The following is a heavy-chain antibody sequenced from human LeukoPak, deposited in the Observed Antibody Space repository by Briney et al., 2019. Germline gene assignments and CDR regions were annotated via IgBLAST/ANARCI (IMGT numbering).Heavy chain of an antibody. CDR3: AKGQELHYYYYYMDV. V-gene: IGHV3-30*02. D-gene: IGHD5-24*01. J-gene: IGHJ6*03. Sequence: GGSLRLSCAASGFTFINYGMHWVRQAPGKGLEWVAVIRYDGSNKYYADSVKGRFTISRDNSKNTLYLQMNSLRADDTAVYYCAKGQELHYYYYYMDVWGKGTTVTVSS. CDR1: GFTFINYG. CDR2: IRYDGSNK.